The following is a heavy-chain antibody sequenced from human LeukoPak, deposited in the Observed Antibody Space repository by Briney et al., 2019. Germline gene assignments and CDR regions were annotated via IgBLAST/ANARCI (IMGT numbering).Heavy chain of an antibody. CDR3: ASMVRGVNLYGMDA. CDR1: GFTFSSYA. V-gene: IGHV3-30-3*01. CDR2: ISYDGSNK. J-gene: IGHJ6*02. D-gene: IGHD3-10*01. Sequence: GGPLRLSCAASGFTFSSYAMHWVRQAPGKGLEWVAVISYDGSNKYYADSVKGRFTISRDNSKNTLYLQMNSLRAEDTAVYYCASMVRGVNLYGMDAWGQGTTVTVSS.